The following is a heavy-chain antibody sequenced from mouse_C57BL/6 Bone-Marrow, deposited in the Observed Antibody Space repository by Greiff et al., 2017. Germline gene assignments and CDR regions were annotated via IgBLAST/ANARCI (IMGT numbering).Heavy chain of an antibody. CDR2: IYPGDGDT. V-gene: IGHV1-80*01. Sequence: VQLQQPGAELVKPGASVKISCKASGYAFSSYWMHWVKQRPGKGLEWIGQIYPGDGDTNYNGKFKGKATLTADKSSSTAYMQLSSLTSEDSAVYFCARNEAMDYWGQGTSVTVSS. J-gene: IGHJ4*01. CDR1: GYAFSSYW. CDR3: ARNEAMDY.